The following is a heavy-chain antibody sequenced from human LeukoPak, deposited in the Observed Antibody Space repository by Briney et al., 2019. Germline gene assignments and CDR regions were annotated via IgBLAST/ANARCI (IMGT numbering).Heavy chain of an antibody. D-gene: IGHD4-17*01. V-gene: IGHV3-21*06. CDR1: GFTFSSYS. CDR2: ISSSSSYI. CDR3: ARDLVAVTTEIPGY. J-gene: IGHJ4*02. Sequence: PGGSLRLSCAASGFTFSSYSMNWVRQAPGKGLEWVSYISSSSSYIYYADSVKGRFTISRDNDKNSLYVQMSVRSAEARVFSSFARDLVAVTTEIPGYWGQGTPVTVS.